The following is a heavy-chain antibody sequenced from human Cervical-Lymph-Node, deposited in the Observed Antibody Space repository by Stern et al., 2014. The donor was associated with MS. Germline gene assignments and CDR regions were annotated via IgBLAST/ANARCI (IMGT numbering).Heavy chain of an antibody. Sequence: QVQLVESGAEVKKPGASVKVSCKASGYTFTSYGISWVRQAPGQGLEWMGWISAYNGNTNYAQKLQGRVTMTTDTSTSTAYMELRSLRSDDTAVYYCARDHDLGYCSGGSCPPQDWGQGTLVTVSS. D-gene: IGHD2-15*01. CDR1: GYTFTSYG. J-gene: IGHJ4*02. CDR3: ARDHDLGYCSGGSCPPQD. CDR2: ISAYNGNT. V-gene: IGHV1-18*04.